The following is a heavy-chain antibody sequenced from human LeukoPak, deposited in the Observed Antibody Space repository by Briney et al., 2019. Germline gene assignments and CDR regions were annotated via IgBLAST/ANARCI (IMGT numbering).Heavy chain of an antibody. CDR2: IGIDSGNT. D-gene: IGHD5-24*01. J-gene: IGHJ4*02. Sequence: LMGSCGTTGLTFRDLSMSWLRKIQKKGLEWISYIGIDSGNTNYADSVKGRFTISGDKAKNSLYLQMNSLRVEDTAVYYCARDYKYAFDNWGQGTLVTISS. CDR1: GLTFRDLS. CDR3: ARDYKYAFDN. V-gene: IGHV3-11*06.